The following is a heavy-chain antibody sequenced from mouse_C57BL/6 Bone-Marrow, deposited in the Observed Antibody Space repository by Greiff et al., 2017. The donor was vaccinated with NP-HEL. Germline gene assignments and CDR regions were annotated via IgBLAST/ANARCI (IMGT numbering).Heavy chain of an antibody. D-gene: IGHD1-1*01. Sequence: QVQLQQPGAELVRPGSSVKLSCKASGYTFTSYWMDWVKQRPGQGLEWIGNIYPSDSETHYNQKFKDKATLTVDKSSSTAYMQLSSLTSEDSAVXYCARTDYGSSPWFAYWGQGTLVTVSA. CDR1: GYTFTSYW. V-gene: IGHV1-61*01. CDR3: ARTDYGSSPWFAY. J-gene: IGHJ3*01. CDR2: IYPSDSET.